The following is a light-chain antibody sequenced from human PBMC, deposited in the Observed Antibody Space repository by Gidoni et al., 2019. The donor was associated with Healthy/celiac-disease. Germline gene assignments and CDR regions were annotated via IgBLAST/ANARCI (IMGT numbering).Light chain of an antibody. CDR3: PQYGSSLT. V-gene: IGKV3-20*01. J-gene: IGKJ3*01. CDR2: GAS. Sequence: EMVLTQSPGTLSLSPGERATLSCRASQSVSSSYLAWYQQKPGQAPRLLIYGASSRAPGIPDRFSGSGSGTDFTLTISRLEPEDFAVYYCPQYGSSLTFGPGTKVDIK. CDR1: QSVSSSY.